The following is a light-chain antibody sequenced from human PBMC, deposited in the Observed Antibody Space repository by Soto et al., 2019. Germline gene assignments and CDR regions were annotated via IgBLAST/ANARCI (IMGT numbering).Light chain of an antibody. V-gene: IGKV3-20*01. Sequence: EIVLTQSPGTLSLSPGERDTLSCRASQSVSSSYLAWYQQKPGQAPRLLIYGASSRATGIPDRFSGSGFGTDFTLIICRLVPEDFAVYYCQQYGSSPETFGQGTKVDIK. CDR3: QQYGSSPET. CDR2: GAS. J-gene: IGKJ1*01. CDR1: QSVSSSY.